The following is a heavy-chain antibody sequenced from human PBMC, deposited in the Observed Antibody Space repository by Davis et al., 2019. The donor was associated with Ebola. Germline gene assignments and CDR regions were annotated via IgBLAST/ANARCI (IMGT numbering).Heavy chain of an antibody. CDR2: ISYDGSNK. D-gene: IGHD6-19*01. CDR1: GFTFSNYA. CDR3: ARGSGWYYFDY. V-gene: IGHV3-30*09. Sequence: PGGSLRLSCAASGFTFSNYAMHWVRQAPGKGLEWVAVISYDGSNKYYADSVKGRFAISRDNSKNTLYLQISSLRTDDTAVYYCARGSGWYYFDYWGQGTLVTVSS. J-gene: IGHJ4*02.